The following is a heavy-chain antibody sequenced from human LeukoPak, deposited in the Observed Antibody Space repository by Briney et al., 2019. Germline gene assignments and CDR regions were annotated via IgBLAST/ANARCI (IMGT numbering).Heavy chain of an antibody. D-gene: IGHD1-26*01. V-gene: IGHV3-23*01. J-gene: IGHJ4*02. CDR2: ISGSGGST. Sequence: SGGSLRLSCAASGFTFSSYDMSWVRQAPGKGLEWVSAISGSGGSTYYADSVKGRFTISRDNSKNTLYLQMNSLRAEDTAVYCCAKDVGGATPYDYWGQGTLVTVSS. CDR1: GFTFSSYD. CDR3: AKDVGGATPYDY.